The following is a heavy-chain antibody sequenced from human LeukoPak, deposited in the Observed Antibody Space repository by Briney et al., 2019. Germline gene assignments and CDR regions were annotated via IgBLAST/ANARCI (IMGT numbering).Heavy chain of an antibody. J-gene: IGHJ4*02. CDR1: GGSFSGYY. D-gene: IGHD2-2*01. CDR2: INHSGST. V-gene: IGHV4-34*01. CDR3: ARGPAGFDY. Sequence: PSETLSLTCAVYGGSFSGYYWSWIRQPPGKGLEWTGEINHSGSTNYNPSLKSRVTISVDTSKNQFSLKLSSVTAADTAVYYCARGPAGFDYWGQGTLVTVSS.